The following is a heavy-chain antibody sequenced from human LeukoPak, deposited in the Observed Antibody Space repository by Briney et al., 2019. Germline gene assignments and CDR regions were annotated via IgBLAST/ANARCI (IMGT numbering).Heavy chain of an antibody. CDR1: GFTFSSYA. V-gene: IGHV3-64*02. D-gene: IGHD6-13*01. CDR3: AKGVFSWSYYYYFDY. Sequence: PGGSLRLSCAASGFTFSSYAMHWVRQAPGKGLEYVSGISSNGGSTYYAGSVKGRFTISRDNSKNTLYLQMNSLRAEDTAVYYCAKGVFSWSYYYYFDYWGQGTLVTVSS. J-gene: IGHJ4*02. CDR2: ISSNGGST.